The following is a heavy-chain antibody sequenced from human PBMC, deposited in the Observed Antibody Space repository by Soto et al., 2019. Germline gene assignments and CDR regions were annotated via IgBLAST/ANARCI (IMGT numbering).Heavy chain of an antibody. CDR2: INPNSGGT. CDR3: AREYDSSGYYTNYYYYYGMDV. CDR1: GYTFTSYY. V-gene: IGHV1-2*02. D-gene: IGHD3-22*01. J-gene: IGHJ6*02. Sequence: ASVKVSCKASGYTFTSYYMHWVRQAPGQGLEWMGWINPNSGGTNYAQKFQGRVTMTRDTSISTAYMELSRLRSDDTAVYYCAREYDSSGYYTNYYYYYGMDVWGQGTTVTVSS.